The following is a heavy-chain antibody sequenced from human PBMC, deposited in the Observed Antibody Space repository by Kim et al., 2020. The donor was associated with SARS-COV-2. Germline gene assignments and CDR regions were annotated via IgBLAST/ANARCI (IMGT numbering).Heavy chain of an antibody. V-gene: IGHV3-48*03. CDR1: GFTFSSYE. CDR2: ISSRGMTK. CDR3: ARTGSGRGNYFDY. J-gene: IGHJ4*02. Sequence: GGSLGLSCAASGFTFSSYEMNWVRQAPGKGLEWVSYISSRGMTKYYADSVKVRFTISRDNAKNSVYLQMNSLRAEDTAVYYCARTGSGRGNYFDYWGQGILVTVSS. D-gene: IGHD2-15*01.